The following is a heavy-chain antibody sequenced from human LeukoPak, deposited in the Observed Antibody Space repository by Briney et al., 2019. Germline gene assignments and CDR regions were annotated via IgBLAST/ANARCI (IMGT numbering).Heavy chain of an antibody. CDR1: GFTFTNYY. Sequence: GGSLRLSCAASGFTFTNYYMHWVRQGPGKGLVWVSRISGDGSSTRYADSVKGRFTISRDNAKNTLYLQMNSLRAEDTAVYYCARESPYGGNYASDIWGQGTRVTVSP. J-gene: IGHJ3*02. CDR3: ARESPYGGNYASDI. V-gene: IGHV3-74*01. CDR2: ISGDGSST. D-gene: IGHD4-23*01.